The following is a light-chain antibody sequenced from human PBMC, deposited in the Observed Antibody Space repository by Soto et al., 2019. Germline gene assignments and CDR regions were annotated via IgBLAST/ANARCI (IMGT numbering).Light chain of an antibody. CDR3: QHYGSSPYT. V-gene: IGKV3-20*01. CDR2: GAS. J-gene: IGKJ2*01. Sequence: EIVLTQSPGTLSLSPGEGATLSCRASQSISSGSLAWYQQKPGQAPRLLLYGASNRATGIPDRFSGSGSGTDFTLTISRLEPEDFAVYSCQHYGSSPYTFGQGTKLEI. CDR1: QSISSGS.